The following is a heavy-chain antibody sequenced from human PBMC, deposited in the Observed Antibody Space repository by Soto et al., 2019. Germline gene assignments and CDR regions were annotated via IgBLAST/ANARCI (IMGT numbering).Heavy chain of an antibody. Sequence: QVQLVESGGGLVKSGGSLRLSCAASGLTFSDCYMNWIRQAPGKGLEWVSYISSSGSSINYAGSVKGRFTISRDNAKNSLYLQMNILRAEDTAMYYCARVRFGEWGYAMDVWGQGTTVTVSS. CDR1: GLTFSDCY. J-gene: IGHJ6*02. D-gene: IGHD3-10*01. CDR3: ARVRFGEWGYAMDV. CDR2: ISSSGSSI. V-gene: IGHV3-11*01.